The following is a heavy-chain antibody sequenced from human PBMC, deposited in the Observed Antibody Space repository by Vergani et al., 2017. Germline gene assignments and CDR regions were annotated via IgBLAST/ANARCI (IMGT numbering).Heavy chain of an antibody. CDR1: GFTFDDYA. CDR2: ISWNSGSI. J-gene: IGHJ2*01. CDR3: AKDHYDFWSGYPNLSPFDL. V-gene: IGHV3-9*01. D-gene: IGHD3-3*01. Sequence: EVQLVESGGGLVQPGRSLRLSCAASGFTFDDYAMHWVRQAPGKGLEWASGISWNSGSIGYADSVKGRFTISRDNAKNSLYLQMNSLRAEDTALYYCAKDHYDFWSGYPNLSPFDLWGRGTLVTVSS.